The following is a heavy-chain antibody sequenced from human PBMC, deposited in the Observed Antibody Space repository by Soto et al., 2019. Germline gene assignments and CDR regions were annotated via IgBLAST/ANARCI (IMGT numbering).Heavy chain of an antibody. CDR2: IYYSGST. CDR1: GGSISTGGYY. Sequence: QVQLQESGPGLVKPSQTLSLTCTVSGGSISTGGYYWTWIRQHPGKGLEWIGYIYYSGSTYYNPSRKSRVTISVDTSKNQFSLKLSSVTAADTAVYYCARGLSVTLFDNWGQGTLVTVSS. J-gene: IGHJ4*02. V-gene: IGHV4-31*03. CDR3: ARGLSVTLFDN. D-gene: IGHD4-17*01.